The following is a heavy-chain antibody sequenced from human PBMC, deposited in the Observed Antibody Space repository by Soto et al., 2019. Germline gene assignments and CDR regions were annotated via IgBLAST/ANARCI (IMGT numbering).Heavy chain of an antibody. Sequence: VASVKVSCKASGYTFTSHAMHWVRQAPGQRLEWMGWINAGNGNTKYSQKFQGRVTITRDTSASTAYMELSSLRSEDTAVYYCATGYSSGWSLHYWGQGTLVTVSS. CDR3: ATGYSSGWSLHY. D-gene: IGHD6-19*01. V-gene: IGHV1-3*01. J-gene: IGHJ4*02. CDR2: INAGNGNT. CDR1: GYTFTSHA.